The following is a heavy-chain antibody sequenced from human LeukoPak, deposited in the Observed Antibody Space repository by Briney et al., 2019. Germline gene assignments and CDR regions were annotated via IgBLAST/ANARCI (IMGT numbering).Heavy chain of an antibody. CDR3: ARGRGYSYVGGDY. Sequence: TSETLSLTCAVYGGSFSGYYWSWIRQPPGKGLEWIGEINHSGSTNYNPSLKSRVIISVDTSKNQFSLKLSSVTAADTAVYYCARGRGYSYVGGDYWGQGTLVTVSS. CDR2: INHSGST. CDR1: GGSFSGYY. J-gene: IGHJ4*02. D-gene: IGHD5-18*01. V-gene: IGHV4-34*01.